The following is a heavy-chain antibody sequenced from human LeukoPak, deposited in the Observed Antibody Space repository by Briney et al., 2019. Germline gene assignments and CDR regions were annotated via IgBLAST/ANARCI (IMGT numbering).Heavy chain of an antibody. CDR1: GFTFRSFG. J-gene: IGHJ4*02. Sequence: GGSLRLSCAVSGFTFRSFGMHWVRQAPGKGLEWVTFIRFDGTNKYYIDSVKGRFTISRDNAKNTLYLQMNSLRAEDTAVYYCARDRYSSGWFLSYFDYWGQGTLVTVSS. D-gene: IGHD6-19*01. V-gene: IGHV3-30*02. CDR2: IRFDGTNK. CDR3: ARDRYSSGWFLSYFDY.